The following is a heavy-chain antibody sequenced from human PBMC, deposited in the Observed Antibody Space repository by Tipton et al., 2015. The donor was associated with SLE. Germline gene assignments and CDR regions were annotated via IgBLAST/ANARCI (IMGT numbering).Heavy chain of an antibody. J-gene: IGHJ4*02. CDR2: IYYSGST. Sequence: TLSLTCSASGGSISSSSYYWGWIRQPPGKGLEWIGSIYYSGSTYYNPSLKSRVTISVDTSKNQFSLKLSSVTAADTAVYYCARGAARRRYFDYWGQGTLVTVSS. V-gene: IGHV4-39*07. D-gene: IGHD6-6*01. CDR1: GGSISSSSYY. CDR3: ARGAARRRYFDY.